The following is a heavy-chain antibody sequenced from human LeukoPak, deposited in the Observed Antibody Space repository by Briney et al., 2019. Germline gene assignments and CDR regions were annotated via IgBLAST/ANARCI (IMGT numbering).Heavy chain of an antibody. J-gene: IGHJ4*02. D-gene: IGHD3-3*01. Sequence: GSLRLSCAASGFTSGFTFDDYGMNWVRQVPGKGLEWVSGISRDGGRTGYADSVQGRFTISRDNSRNSLHLQMNSLRVEDTAFYYCVKDSNYDFWSGYYKGFDNWGQGTLVTVSS. CDR1: GFTFDDYG. CDR2: ISRDGGRT. CDR3: VKDSNYDFWSGYYKGFDN. V-gene: IGHV3-20*04.